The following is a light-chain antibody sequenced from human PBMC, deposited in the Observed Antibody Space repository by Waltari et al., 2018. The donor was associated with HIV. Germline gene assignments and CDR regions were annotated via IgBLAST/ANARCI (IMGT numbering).Light chain of an antibody. V-gene: IGLV1-44*01. J-gene: IGLJ3*02. CDR2: NNN. CDR3: AVWDDSLNGWA. CDR1: FSNIGSNT. Sequence: QSVLTQPPSASGTPGQRVTISCSGSFSNIGSNTINWYQHLPGTAPKLLIFNNNRRPSGGPGRCSASKSGTLASLAISGLQSEDGADYYCAVWDDSLNGWALGGGTKLTVL.